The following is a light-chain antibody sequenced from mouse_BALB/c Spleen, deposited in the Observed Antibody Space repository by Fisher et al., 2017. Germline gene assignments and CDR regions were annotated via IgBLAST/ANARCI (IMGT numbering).Light chain of an antibody. J-gene: IGKJ5*01. CDR1: SSVSSSY. CDR3: HQYHRSPLT. Sequence: IVLTQSPAIMSASPGEKVTMTCSASSSVSSSYLYWYQQKSGSSPKLWIYSISNLASGVPARFSGSGSGTSYSLTINSMEAEDAATYYCHQYHRSPLTFGAGTKLELK. V-gene: IGKV4-74*01. CDR2: SIS.